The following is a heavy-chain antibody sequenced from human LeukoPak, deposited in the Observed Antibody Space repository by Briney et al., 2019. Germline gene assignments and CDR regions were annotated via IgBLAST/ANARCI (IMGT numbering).Heavy chain of an antibody. D-gene: IGHD3-3*02. CDR2: LYSGGST. CDR3: ARVSSSFYYGLDV. CDR1: GFTFSTYS. Sequence: HPGGSLRLSCAASGFTFSTYSMSWVRQAPGKGLEWVSGLYSGGSTDYADSVKGRFTISRDSSKNTLYLQMNSLRAEDTAVYYCARVSSSFYYGLDVWGQGTTVTVSS. J-gene: IGHJ6*02. V-gene: IGHV3-53*01.